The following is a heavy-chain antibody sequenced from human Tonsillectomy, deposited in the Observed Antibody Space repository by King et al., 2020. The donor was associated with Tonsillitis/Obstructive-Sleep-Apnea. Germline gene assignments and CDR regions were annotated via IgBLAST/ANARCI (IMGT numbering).Heavy chain of an antibody. Sequence: VQLVQSGAEVKKPGASVKVSCKASGYTFTSYGISWVRQAPGQGLEWLGWISAYNGNTTYAQKLQGRVTMTTDTSTSTAYMELRSLRSDDTAVYYCARDVVVVAVKGSFDYWGQGTLVTVSS. D-gene: IGHD2-15*01. CDR3: ARDVVVVAVKGSFDY. V-gene: IGHV1-18*01. J-gene: IGHJ4*02. CDR1: GYTFTSYG. CDR2: ISAYNGNT.